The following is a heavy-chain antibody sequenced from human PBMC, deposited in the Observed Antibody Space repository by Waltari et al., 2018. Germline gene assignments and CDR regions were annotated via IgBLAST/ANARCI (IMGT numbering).Heavy chain of an antibody. Sequence: EVQLVESGGGLVKPGGSLRLSCAASGLTFSDAWMNWVRQAPGKGREWVGRIKSKNDGETTEYAATVKGRFSISRDDSKDTIYLQMNSLDTEDTAMYYCNTDRVTIFGGYWGQGTLVTVSS. D-gene: IGHD3-3*01. CDR3: NTDRVTIFGGY. V-gene: IGHV3-15*01. J-gene: IGHJ4*02. CDR2: IKSKNDGETT. CDR1: GLTFSDAW.